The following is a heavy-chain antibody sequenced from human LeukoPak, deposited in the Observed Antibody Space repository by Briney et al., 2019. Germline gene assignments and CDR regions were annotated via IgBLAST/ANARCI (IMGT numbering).Heavy chain of an antibody. Sequence: SETLSLTCTVSGGSISPHYWSWIRQPPGEGLEWIGYIYNSGSTNYNPSLKSRVTMSVDTSKNQFSLSLSSVTAADTAVYCCARGTARVNYGLDVWGQGTTVTVSS. D-gene: IGHD2-8*02. V-gene: IGHV4-59*11. CDR3: ARGTARVNYGLDV. CDR1: GGSISPHY. CDR2: IYNSGST. J-gene: IGHJ6*02.